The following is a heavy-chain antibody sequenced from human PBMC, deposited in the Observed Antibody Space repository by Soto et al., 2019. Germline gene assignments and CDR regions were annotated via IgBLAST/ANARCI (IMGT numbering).Heavy chain of an antibody. J-gene: IGHJ4*02. CDR1: SYTFTSHG. Sequence: QAQLVQSGAEVKKPGASVKVSCKASSYTFTSHGISWVRQAPGQGLEWMGWVSGYNGNTNYAQKVQGRVTITTDTSTTTAYMELRSLTSDDTAVYYCARDLGAKVYYWGQGTLVTVSS. D-gene: IGHD3-16*01. V-gene: IGHV1-18*01. CDR3: ARDLGAKVYY. CDR2: VSGYNGNT.